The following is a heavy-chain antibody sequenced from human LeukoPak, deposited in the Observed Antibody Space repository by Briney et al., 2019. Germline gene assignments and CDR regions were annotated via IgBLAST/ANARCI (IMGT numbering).Heavy chain of an antibody. V-gene: IGHV1-69*05. CDR3: ARAAYSSSSYYYYYYYMDV. CDR2: IIPIFGTA. D-gene: IGHD6-6*01. CDR1: GGTFSSYA. J-gene: IGHJ6*03. Sequence: ASVTVSCKASGGTFSSYAVSWVRQAPGQGLEWMGGIIPIFGTANYAQKFQGRVTITTDESTSTAYMELSSLRSEDTAVYYCARAAYSSSSYYYYYYYMDVWGKGTTVTVSS.